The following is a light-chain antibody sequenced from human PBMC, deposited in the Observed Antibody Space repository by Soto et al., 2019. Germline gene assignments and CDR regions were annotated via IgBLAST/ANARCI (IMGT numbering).Light chain of an antibody. V-gene: IGKV1-5*03. CDR1: ESSSRW. Sequence: DIQMTQSPSTLSASVGDRVTITCRASESSSRWLAWYQQKPGKAPKLLIYKASTLDSGVPSRFSGSGSGTAVTLTISSLQPDDFATYYCQQYNSNSWTFGQGTKVEIK. CDR3: QQYNSNSWT. CDR2: KAS. J-gene: IGKJ1*01.